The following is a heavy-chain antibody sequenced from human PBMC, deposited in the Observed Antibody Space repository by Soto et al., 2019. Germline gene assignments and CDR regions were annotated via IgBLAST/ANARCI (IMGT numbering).Heavy chain of an antibody. Sequence: QLQLQESGPGLVKPSETLSLTCTVSGGSISSSSYYWGWIRQPPGKGLEWTGSIYYSGTTYDNPSLKSRVTISVETSKNRFSLKLSSVTAADTAVYYCARQDGFGAFDIWGQGTMVTVSS. D-gene: IGHD3-16*01. CDR1: GGSISSSSYY. V-gene: IGHV4-39*01. J-gene: IGHJ3*02. CDR2: IYYSGTT. CDR3: ARQDGFGAFDI.